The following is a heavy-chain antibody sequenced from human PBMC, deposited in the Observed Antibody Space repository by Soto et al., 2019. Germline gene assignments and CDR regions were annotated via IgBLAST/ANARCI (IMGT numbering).Heavy chain of an antibody. CDR2: IIPIFGTA. Sequence: SVKVSCKASGGTFSSYAISWVRQAPGQGLEWMGGIIPIFGTANYAQKFQGRVTITADESTSTAYMELSSLRSEDTAVYYCARDYYDSSGGFDYWGQGTLVTVSS. CDR3: ARDYYDSSGGFDY. V-gene: IGHV1-69*13. D-gene: IGHD3-22*01. J-gene: IGHJ4*02. CDR1: GGTFSSYA.